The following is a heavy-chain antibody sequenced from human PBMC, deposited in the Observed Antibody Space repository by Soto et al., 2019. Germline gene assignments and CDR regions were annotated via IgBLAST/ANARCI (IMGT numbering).Heavy chain of an antibody. V-gene: IGHV4-34*01. Sequence: SETLSLTCAVYGGSFSDYYWTWIRQPPGKGLEWIGEIDHSGSTNYSLSLKSRLTISIDTSKHQFFLRLTSVTAADTAVYYCARGLSYYYGSESYFLHWWFDPWGQGTLVTVSS. D-gene: IGHD3-10*01. J-gene: IGHJ5*02. CDR3: ARGLSYYYGSESYFLHWWFDP. CDR2: IDHSGST. CDR1: GGSFSDYY.